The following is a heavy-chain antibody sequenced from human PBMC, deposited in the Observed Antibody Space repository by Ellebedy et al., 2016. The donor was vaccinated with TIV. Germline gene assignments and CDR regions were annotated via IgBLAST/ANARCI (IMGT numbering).Heavy chain of an antibody. Sequence: MPSETLSLTCDVYGGSFNGYYWSWIRQPPGKGLEWIGEINDSGSSKYNPSLKSRVTILVDTSNNHFSLKLTSVTAADTAMYYCTRGRYLPFSWGQGTLVTVSS. V-gene: IGHV4-34*01. CDR3: TRGRYLPFS. CDR2: INDSGSS. CDR1: GGSFNGYY. D-gene: IGHD2-2*01. J-gene: IGHJ4*02.